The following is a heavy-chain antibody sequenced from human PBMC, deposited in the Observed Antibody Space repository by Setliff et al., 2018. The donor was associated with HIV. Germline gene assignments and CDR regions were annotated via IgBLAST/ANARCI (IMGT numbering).Heavy chain of an antibody. V-gene: IGHV4-39*07. CDR2: VYYNWAT. Sequence: SETLSLTCTVSGDSFNGSHYLWGWIRQPPGKGLEWVGNVYYNWATYYNPSLKNRVTISVDTSKNQFSLRLTSVTAADTAVYYCATASGYDLFMGAFDIWGQGTMVTVSS. D-gene: IGHD5-12*01. CDR3: ATASGYDLFMGAFDI. CDR1: GDSFNGSHYL. J-gene: IGHJ3*02.